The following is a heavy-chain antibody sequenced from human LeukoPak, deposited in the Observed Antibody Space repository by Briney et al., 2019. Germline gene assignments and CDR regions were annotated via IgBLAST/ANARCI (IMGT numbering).Heavy chain of an antibody. CDR1: GGSISSSSYY. J-gene: IGHJ4*02. D-gene: IGHD3-9*01. CDR3: ASSITDYDILTDPDPFDY. CDR2: IYYSGST. Sequence: PSETLSLTCTVSGGSISSSSYYWGWIRQPPGKGLEWIGSIYYSGSTYYNPSLKSRVTISVDTSKNQFSLKLSSVTAADTAVYYCASSITDYDILTDPDPFDYWGQGTLVTVSS. V-gene: IGHV4-39*01.